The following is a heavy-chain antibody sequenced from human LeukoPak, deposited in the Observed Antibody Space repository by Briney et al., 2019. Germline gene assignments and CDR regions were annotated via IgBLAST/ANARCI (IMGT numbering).Heavy chain of an antibody. V-gene: IGHV3-21*01. CDR3: ARETVGYSSGRFDQ. Sequence: PGGTLRLSCAISGFNFGSYSMDWVRQPPGTGLEWVASISGSCSFIFYADSVKGRFTISRDNTKNSLYLQMNSLRGEDTAVYYCARETVGYSSGRFDQWGQGTLVTVSS. D-gene: IGHD3-22*01. CDR2: ISGSCSFI. CDR1: GFNFGSYS. J-gene: IGHJ4*02.